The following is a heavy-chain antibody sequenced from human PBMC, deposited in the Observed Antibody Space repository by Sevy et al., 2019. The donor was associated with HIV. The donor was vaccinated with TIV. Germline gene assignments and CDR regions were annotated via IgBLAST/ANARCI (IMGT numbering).Heavy chain of an antibody. CDR2: IYYSGST. D-gene: IGHD3-22*01. CDR3: ARDYSSGLWYFDL. CDR1: GGSISSGGYY. V-gene: IGHV4-31*03. J-gene: IGHJ2*01. Sequence: SETLSLTCTVSGGSISSGGYYWSWIRQHPGKGLEWIGYIYYSGSTYYNPSLKSRVTISVDTSKNQFSLKLSSVTAADTAVYYCARDYSSGLWYFDLWGRGTLVTVSS.